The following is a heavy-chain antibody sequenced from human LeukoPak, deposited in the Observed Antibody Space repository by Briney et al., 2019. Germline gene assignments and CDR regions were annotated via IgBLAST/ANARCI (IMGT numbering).Heavy chain of an antibody. CDR3: AREGSVYVWGSYRTPSFDY. CDR1: GGSISSGSYY. D-gene: IGHD3-16*02. Sequence: SQTLSLTCTVSGGSISSGSYYWSWIRQPAGKGLEWIGRIYTSGSTNYNPSLKSRVTISVDTSKNQFSLKLSSVTAADTAVYYCAREGSVYVWGSYRTPSFDYWGQGTLVTVSS. CDR2: IYTSGST. J-gene: IGHJ4*02. V-gene: IGHV4-61*02.